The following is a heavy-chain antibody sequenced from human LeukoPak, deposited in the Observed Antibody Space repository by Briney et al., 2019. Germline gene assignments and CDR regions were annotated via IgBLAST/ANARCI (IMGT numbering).Heavy chain of an antibody. V-gene: IGHV4-61*02. J-gene: IGHJ6*03. CDR1: GGSISSGSYY. Sequence: PSETLSLTCTVSGGSISSGSYYWSWIRQPAGKGLEWIGRICTSGSTNYNPSLKSRVTISVDTSKNQFSLKLTSVTAADTAVYYCARDSPPVLDYYYYYMDVWGKGTTVTVSS. CDR2: ICTSGST. CDR3: ARDSPPVLDYYYYYMDV.